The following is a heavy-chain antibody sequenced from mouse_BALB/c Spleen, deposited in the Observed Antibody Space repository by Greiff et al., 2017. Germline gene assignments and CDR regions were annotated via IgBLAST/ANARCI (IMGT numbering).Heavy chain of an antibody. V-gene: IGHV5-4*02. CDR1: GFTFSDYY. CDR3: ARLGFAY. CDR2: ISDGGSYT. Sequence: EVQVVESGGGLVKPGGSLKLSCAASGFTFSDYYMYWVRQTPEKRLEWVATISDGGSYTYYPDSVKGRFTISRDNAKNNLYLQMSSLKSEDTAMYYCARLGFAYWGQGTLVTVSA. J-gene: IGHJ3*01.